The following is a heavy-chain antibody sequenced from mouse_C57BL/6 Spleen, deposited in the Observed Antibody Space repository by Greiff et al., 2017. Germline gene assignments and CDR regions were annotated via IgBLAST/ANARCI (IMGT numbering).Heavy chain of an antibody. CDR2: IYPGSGST. CDR1: GYTFTSYW. V-gene: IGHV1-55*01. Sequence: QVQLQQPGAELVKPGASVKLSCKASGYTFTSYWMHWVKQRPGQGLEWIGDIYPGSGSTNYNEKFKSKATLTVDTSSSTAYMQLSSLTSEDSAVYYCARGQLRLPTYAMDYWGQGTSVTVSS. CDR3: ARGQLRLPTYAMDY. J-gene: IGHJ4*01. D-gene: IGHD3-2*02.